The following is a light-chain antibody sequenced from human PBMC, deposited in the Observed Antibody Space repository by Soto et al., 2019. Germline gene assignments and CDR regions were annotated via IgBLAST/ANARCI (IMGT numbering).Light chain of an antibody. Sequence: ELMMTQSPGTLSVSPGERATLPCRASQSVRNNLAWYQKKPGQAPRLLIFDASTRASGIPARFSGSGSGTEFTLTISSLQSEDFAFYYCQQYYYWPPAFCGGTKVEVK. CDR3: QQYYYWPPA. CDR1: QSVRNN. CDR2: DAS. V-gene: IGKV3-15*01. J-gene: IGKJ4*01.